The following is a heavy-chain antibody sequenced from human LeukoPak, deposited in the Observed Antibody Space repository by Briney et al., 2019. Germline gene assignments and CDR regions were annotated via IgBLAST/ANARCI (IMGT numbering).Heavy chain of an antibody. V-gene: IGHV4-34*01. CDR2: INHSGST. CDR3: ARGLGGSPQDGGWFDP. J-gene: IGHJ5*02. CDR1: GGSFSGYY. Sequence: NASETLSLTCAVYGGSFSGYYWSWIRQPPGKGLEWIGEINHSGSTNYNPSLKSRVTISVDTSKNQFSLKLSSVTAADTAVYYCARGLGGSPQDGGWFDPWGQGTLVTVSS. D-gene: IGHD2-15*01.